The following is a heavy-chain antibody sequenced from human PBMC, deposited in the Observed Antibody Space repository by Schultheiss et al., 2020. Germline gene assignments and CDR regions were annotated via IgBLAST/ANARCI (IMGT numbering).Heavy chain of an antibody. CDR2: IGAGGGRI. D-gene: IGHD6-19*01. Sequence: GESLKISCAASGFTFSSYAMSWVRQAPGKGLEWVSGIGAGGGRIFYADSVKGRSTISRDNSRNTLYLQMNSLTVEDTAVYFCAKDREIGSNGWYDFDHWGQGSLVTVSS. CDR1: GFTFSSYA. J-gene: IGHJ4*02. CDR3: AKDREIGSNGWYDFDH. V-gene: IGHV3-23*01.